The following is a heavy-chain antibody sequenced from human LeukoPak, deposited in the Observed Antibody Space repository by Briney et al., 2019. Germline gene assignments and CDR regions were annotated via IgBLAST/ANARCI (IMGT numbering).Heavy chain of an antibody. J-gene: IGHJ6*03. CDR1: GYSFTSHW. V-gene: IGHV5-51*01. Sequence: GESLKISCKGSGYSFTSHWIGWVRQMPGKGLEWMGIIYPGDSDTRYSPSFQGQVTISADKSISTAYLQWSSLKASDTAMYYCARHIRYCSSTSCPHYYYMDVWGKGTTVTVSS. D-gene: IGHD2-2*01. CDR3: ARHIRYCSSTSCPHYYYMDV. CDR2: IYPGDSDT.